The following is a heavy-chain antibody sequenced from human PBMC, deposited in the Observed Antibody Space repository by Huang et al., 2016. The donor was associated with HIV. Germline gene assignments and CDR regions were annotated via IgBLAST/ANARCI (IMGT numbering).Heavy chain of an antibody. CDR2: INHSEST. Sequence: QVHLQQWGAGLLRPSETLSLTCAVYGGSFSGYYGTWIRQPPGKGLEWIGEINHSESTHYNPSLKSRVTISVDTSRNQFSLTLTSVTAADTAVYYCARGQGGYYYYYMDVWGKGTTVTVSS. V-gene: IGHV4-34*01. CDR1: GGSFSGYY. J-gene: IGHJ6*03. CDR3: ARGQGGYYYYYMDV.